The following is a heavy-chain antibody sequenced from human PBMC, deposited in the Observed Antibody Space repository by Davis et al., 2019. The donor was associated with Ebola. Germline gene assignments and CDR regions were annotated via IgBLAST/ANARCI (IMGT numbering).Heavy chain of an antibody. CDR3: VKGDSLGPFDY. J-gene: IGHJ4*02. CDR2: ISGSGGST. V-gene: IGHV3-23*01. Sequence: GGSLRLSCAASGFTFSSYAMSWVRQAPGKGLEWVSAISGSGGSTYYADSVKGRFTISRDNSKNTLYLQMSSLRAEDTAVYYCVKGDSLGPFDYWGQGTLVTVSS. D-gene: IGHD3-16*01. CDR1: GFTFSSYA.